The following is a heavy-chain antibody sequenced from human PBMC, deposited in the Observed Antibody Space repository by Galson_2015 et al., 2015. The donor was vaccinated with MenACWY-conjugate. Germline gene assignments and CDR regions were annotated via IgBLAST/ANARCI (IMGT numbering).Heavy chain of an antibody. CDR1: GFTFNNYW. J-gene: IGHJ4*02. CDR3: ARDLGFYCSHNDCYSPY. D-gene: IGHD2-15*01. CDR2: IKQDGSEK. V-gene: IGHV3-7*03. Sequence: SLRLSCAASGFTFNNYWMSWVRHVPGKGPEWVANIKQDGSEKYYVDSVRGRFTISRDNAKSSLFLQMNSLRAEDTAVYYCARDLGFYCSHNDCYSPYWGQGTLVPASS.